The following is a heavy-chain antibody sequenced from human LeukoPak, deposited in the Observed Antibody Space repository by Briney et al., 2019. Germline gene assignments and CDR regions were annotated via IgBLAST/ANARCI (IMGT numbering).Heavy chain of an antibody. J-gene: IGHJ3*02. CDR3: AREISNTAAFDI. Sequence: ASVKVSCKASGYTFTSYGISWVRQAPGQELEWMGWISAYNGNTNYAQKLQGRVTMTTDTSTSTAYMELRSLRSDDTAVNYCAREISNTAAFDIWGQGTMVTVSS. CDR2: ISAYNGNT. CDR1: GYTFTSYG. V-gene: IGHV1-18*01. D-gene: IGHD3-3*02.